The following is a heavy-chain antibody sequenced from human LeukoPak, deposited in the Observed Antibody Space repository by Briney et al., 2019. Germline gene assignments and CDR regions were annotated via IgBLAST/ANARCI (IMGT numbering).Heavy chain of an antibody. V-gene: IGHV4-59*08. J-gene: IGHJ6*02. CDR1: GGSISSYY. CDR3: ARHEPYRVPVAGTYYSYPMDV. CDR2: IHYSGST. Sequence: SETLSLTCSVSGGSISSYYWSWIRQPPGKGLEWIAYIHYSGSTNYNPSLKSRLTISVDTSKNQFSLKLTSETAADTAVYYCARHEPYRVPVAGTYYSYPMDVWGQGTTVTVSS. D-gene: IGHD6-19*01.